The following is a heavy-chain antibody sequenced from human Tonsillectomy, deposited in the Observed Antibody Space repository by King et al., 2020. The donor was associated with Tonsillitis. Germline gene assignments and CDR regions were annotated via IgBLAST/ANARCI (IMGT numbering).Heavy chain of an antibody. CDR1: GFTFSNAW. J-gene: IGHJ4*02. CDR3: TTGSKAVTYYFDY. Sequence: VQLVESGGDLVKPGGSLRLSCAASGFTFSNAWMSWVRQAPGKGLEWVGLIQSTTDGGTTDYAAPWKGRFTISRDDSKNTLSLQMNSLQAEDTAVYYCTTGSKAVTYYFDYWGQGTLVTVSS. CDR2: IQSTTDGGTT. V-gene: IGHV3-15*01. D-gene: IGHD4-17*01.